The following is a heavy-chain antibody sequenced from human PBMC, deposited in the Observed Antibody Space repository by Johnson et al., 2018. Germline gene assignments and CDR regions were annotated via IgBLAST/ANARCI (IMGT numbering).Heavy chain of an antibody. CDR3: VKDSPEWFGESYHSMDV. CDR2: ISWNSGKT. D-gene: IGHD3-10*01. V-gene: IGHV3-9*01. CDR1: GFRFDDYA. Sequence: EVQLVESGGGLVQPGRSXRLSCAASGFRFDDYAMHWVRQAPGKGLEWVSGISWNSGKTGYADAVKGRFTISRDNAKNSLYLQMNSLRGEDTALYYCVKDSPEWFGESYHSMDVWGQGTTVTVSS. J-gene: IGHJ6*02.